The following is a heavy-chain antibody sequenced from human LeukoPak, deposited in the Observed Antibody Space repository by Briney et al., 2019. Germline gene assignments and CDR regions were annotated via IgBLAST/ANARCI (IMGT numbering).Heavy chain of an antibody. V-gene: IGHV3-23*01. CDR3: ARGVEPLAANTLAY. CDR1: GFNFVSFA. J-gene: IGHJ4*02. D-gene: IGHD1-14*01. Sequence: GGSLRLSCDASGFNFVSFAMTWVRQLPGESLECVSVISDSGFVTYVADSVQGRFTISRDNSKNTLYLEMNSLSPDDTAVYYCARGVEPLAANTLAYWGQGTLVTVSS. CDR2: ISDSGFVT.